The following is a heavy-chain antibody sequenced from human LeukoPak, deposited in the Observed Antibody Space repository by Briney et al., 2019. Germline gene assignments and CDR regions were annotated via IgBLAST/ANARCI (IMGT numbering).Heavy chain of an antibody. V-gene: IGHV4-30-2*01. CDR1: GGSISSGGYY. J-gene: IGHJ5*02. D-gene: IGHD1-20*01. CDR3: ASATYNWNHWFDP. CDR2: IYHSGST. Sequence: SETLSLTCTVSGGSISSGGYYWSWIRQPPGKGLEWIGYIYHSGSTYYNPSLKSRVTISVDRSKNQFSLKLSSVTAADTAVYYCASATYNWNHWFDPWGQGTLVTVSS.